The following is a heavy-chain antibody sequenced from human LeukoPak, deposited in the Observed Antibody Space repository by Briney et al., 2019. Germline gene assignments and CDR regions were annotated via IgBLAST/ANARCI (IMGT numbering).Heavy chain of an antibody. CDR3: ARDYSNYENYFDY. J-gene: IGHJ4*02. D-gene: IGHD4-11*01. CDR2: IWYDGSNK. V-gene: IGHV3-33*01. CDR1: GFTFSSYG. Sequence: AGGSLRLSCAASGFTFSSYGMHWVRRAPGKGLEWVAVIWYDGSNKYYADSVKGRFTISRDNSKNTLYLQMNSLRAEDTAVYYCARDYSNYENYFDYWGQGTLVTVSS.